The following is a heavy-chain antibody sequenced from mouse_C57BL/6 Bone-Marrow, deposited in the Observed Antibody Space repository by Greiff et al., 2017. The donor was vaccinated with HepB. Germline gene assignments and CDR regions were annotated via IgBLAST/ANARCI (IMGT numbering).Heavy chain of an antibody. CDR2: IHPNSGST. CDR1: GYTFTSYW. J-gene: IGHJ3*01. CDR3: ARSGFYYYGSSWGWFAY. Sequence: QVQLQQPGAELVKPGASVKLSCKASGYTFTSYWMHWVKQRPGQGLEWIGMIHPNSGSTNYNEKFKSKATLTVDKSSSTAYMQLSSLTSEDSAVYYCARSGFYYYGSSWGWFAYWGQGTLVTVSA. V-gene: IGHV1-64*01. D-gene: IGHD1-1*01.